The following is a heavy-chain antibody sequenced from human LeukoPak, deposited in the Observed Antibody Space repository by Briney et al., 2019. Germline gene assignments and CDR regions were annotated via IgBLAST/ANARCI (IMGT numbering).Heavy chain of an antibody. V-gene: IGHV3-74*01. J-gene: IGHJ4*02. D-gene: IGHD4-23*01. CDR3: ARGRPHGNDY. Sequence: GGSLRLSCVASGITFSNYAVNWVRQAPGKGLVWVSRIASDGSSTTYADSVKGRFSISRDNAKNTLYLQMNSLRVEDTAVYYCARGRPHGNDYWGQGTLVTVSS. CDR2: IASDGSST. CDR1: GITFSNYA.